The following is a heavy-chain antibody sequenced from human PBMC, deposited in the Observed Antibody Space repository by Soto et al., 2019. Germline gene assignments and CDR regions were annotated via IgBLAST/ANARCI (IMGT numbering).Heavy chain of an antibody. Sequence: SETLSLTCSVYVGSISSYSWSWIRQPPGKGLEWIGYIYHSGSTYYNPSLKSRVTISVDRSKNQFSLKLSSVTAADTAVYYCARVPDRWGQGTLVTVSS. CDR1: VGSISSYS. V-gene: IGHV4-30-2*01. CDR2: IYHSGST. D-gene: IGHD2-2*01. CDR3: ARVPDR. J-gene: IGHJ5*02.